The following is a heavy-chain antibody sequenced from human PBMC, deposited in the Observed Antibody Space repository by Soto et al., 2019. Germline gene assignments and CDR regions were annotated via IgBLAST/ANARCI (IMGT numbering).Heavy chain of an antibody. CDR3: GRCSSASCHLGSDY. D-gene: IGHD2-2*01. Sequence: QVQLVESGGGVVQPGRSLRLSCAASGFTFSAYAMNWVRQAPGKGLEWVALIPHDGSSEYYADSVKGRFTISRDSSKNTLYLQMNSRGARDTAVFYCGRCSSASCHLGSDYWGQGTQVTVSS. CDR1: GFTFSAYA. J-gene: IGHJ4*02. V-gene: IGHV3-30-3*01. CDR2: IPHDGSSE.